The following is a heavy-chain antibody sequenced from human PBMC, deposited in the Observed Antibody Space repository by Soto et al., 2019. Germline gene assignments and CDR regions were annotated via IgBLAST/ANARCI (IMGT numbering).Heavy chain of an antibody. CDR1: GFTFSSYA. CDR2: ISGSGGST. J-gene: IGHJ4*02. CDR3: AKDDSYYGGTHFDY. Sequence: PGGSLRLSCAASGFTFSSYAMSWVRQAPGKGLEWVSAISGSGGSTYCADSVKGRFTISRDNSKNTLYLQMNSLRAEDTAVYYCAKDDSYYGGTHFDYWGQGTLVTVSS. V-gene: IGHV3-23*01. D-gene: IGHD1-26*01.